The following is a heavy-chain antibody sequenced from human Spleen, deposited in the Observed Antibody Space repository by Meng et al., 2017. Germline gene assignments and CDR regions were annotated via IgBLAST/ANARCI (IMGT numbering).Heavy chain of an antibody. J-gene: IGHJ3*02. CDR1: GFTVSRNF. V-gene: IGHV3-53*04. CDR2: IYSDDNT. CDR3: ARGRDGNNLAAFDI. D-gene: IGHD5-24*01. Sequence: GESLKISCAASGFTVSRNFLSWVRQAPGKGLEWVSVIYSDDNTYYADSVKGRFTISRHNSKNTLFLQMNSLTTEDTAVYLCARGRDGNNLAAFDIWGQGTMVTVSS.